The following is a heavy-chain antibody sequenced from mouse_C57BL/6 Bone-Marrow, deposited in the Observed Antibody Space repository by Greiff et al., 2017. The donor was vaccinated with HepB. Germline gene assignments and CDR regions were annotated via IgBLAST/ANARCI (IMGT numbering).Heavy chain of an antibody. CDR3: ARRKVTWFAY. J-gene: IGHJ3*01. CDR2: IYPGDGDT. V-gene: IGHV1-80*01. Sequence: QVQLQQSGAELVKPGASVKISCKASGYAFSSYWMNWVKRRPGKGLEWIGQIYPGDGDTNYNGKFKGKATLTADKSSSTAYMQLSSLTSEDSAVYFCARRKVTWFAYWGQGTLVTVSA. CDR1: GYAFSSYW. D-gene: IGHD2-13*01.